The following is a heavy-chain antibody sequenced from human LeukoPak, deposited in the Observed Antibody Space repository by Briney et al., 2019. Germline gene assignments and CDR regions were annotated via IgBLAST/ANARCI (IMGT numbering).Heavy chain of an antibody. CDR1: GGSFSGYY. CDR3: ARDRGNQRGYYYYYMDV. J-gene: IGHJ6*03. CDR2: INHSGST. V-gene: IGHV4-34*01. Sequence: PSETLSLTCAVYGGSFSGYYWSWIRQPPGKGLEWIGEINHSGSTNYNPSLKSRVTISVDTSKNQFSPKLSSVTAADTAVYYCARDRGNQRGYYYYYMDVWGKGTTVTVSS. D-gene: IGHD1-14*01.